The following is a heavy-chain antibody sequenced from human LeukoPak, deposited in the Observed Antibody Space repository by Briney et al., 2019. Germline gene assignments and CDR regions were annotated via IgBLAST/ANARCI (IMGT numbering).Heavy chain of an antibody. D-gene: IGHD3-10*01. CDR2: INTNTGNP. CDR3: ARVARVRGVITNPDFQH. V-gene: IGHV7-4-1*02. J-gene: IGHJ1*01. Sequence: ASVKVSCKASGYTFTSYAMNWVRQAPGQGLEWMGWINTNTGNPTYAQGFTGRFVFSLDTSVSTAYLQISSLKAEDTAVYYCARVARVRGVITNPDFQHWGQGTLVTVSS. CDR1: GYTFTSYA.